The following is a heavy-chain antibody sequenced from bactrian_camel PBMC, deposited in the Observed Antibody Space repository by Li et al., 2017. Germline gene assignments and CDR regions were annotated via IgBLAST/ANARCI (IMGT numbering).Heavy chain of an antibody. CDR3: GADCTNIYGGIWSTDPTYSY. CDR2: LASDGST. D-gene: IGHD6*01. J-gene: IGHJ4*01. Sequence: HVQLVESGGGSVQAGGSLTLSCEVSRYYYSTYCMGWFRQRPGKRREWVAALASDGSTSIAHSVKGRFTISKDNAKNTLYLQMNSLKPEDTAMYYCGADCTNIYGGIWSTDPTYSYWGQGTQVTVS. V-gene: IGHV3S53*01. CDR1: RYYYSTYC.